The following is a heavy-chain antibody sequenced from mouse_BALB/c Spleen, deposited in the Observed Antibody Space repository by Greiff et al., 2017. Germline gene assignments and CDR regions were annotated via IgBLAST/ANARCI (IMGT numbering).Heavy chain of an antibody. D-gene: IGHD1-1*01. Sequence: QVQLQQSGPELVRPGVSVKISCKGSSYTFTDYAMHWVKQSHAKSLEWIGVISTYYGNTNYNQKFKGKATMTVDKSSSTAYMELARLTSEDSAVYYCARSYGSRGNYFDYWGQGTTLTVSS. CDR3: ARSYGSRGNYFDY. CDR1: SYTFTDYA. V-gene: IGHV1-67*01. CDR2: ISTYYGNT. J-gene: IGHJ2*01.